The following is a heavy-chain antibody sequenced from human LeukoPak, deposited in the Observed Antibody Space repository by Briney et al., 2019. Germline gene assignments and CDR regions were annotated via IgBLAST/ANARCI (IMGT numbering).Heavy chain of an antibody. CDR2: IYSGGST. V-gene: IGHV3-53*01. Sequence: PGGSLRLSCAASGFTVSSNYMSWVRQAPGKGLEWVSVIYSGGSTYYADSVKGRFTISRDNAKNTVYLQMNSLRAEDTAVFYCVRDLVDPADYWGQGTLVTVSS. J-gene: IGHJ4*02. CDR3: VRDLVDPADY. CDR1: GFTVSSNY. D-gene: IGHD3/OR15-3a*01.